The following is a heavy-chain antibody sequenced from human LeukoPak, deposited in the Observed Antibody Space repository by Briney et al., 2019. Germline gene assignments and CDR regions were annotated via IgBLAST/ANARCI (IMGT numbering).Heavy chain of an antibody. CDR3: AKGYSSSPGMFDY. CDR2: IFHTGNT. V-gene: IGHV4-30-2*01. J-gene: IGHJ4*02. D-gene: IGHD6-13*01. CDR1: GGSISSGGYY. Sequence: SETLSLTCTVSGGSISSGGYYWSWIRQPPGKGLEWIGYIFHTGNTYYNPSPKSRVTISVDTSKNQFSLKLSSVTAADTAVYYCAKGYSSSPGMFDYWGQGTLVTVSS.